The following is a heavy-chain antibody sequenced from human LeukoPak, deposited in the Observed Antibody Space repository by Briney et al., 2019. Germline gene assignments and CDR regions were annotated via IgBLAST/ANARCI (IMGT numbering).Heavy chain of an antibody. CDR2: ILASGRST. D-gene: IGHD4-17*01. CDR3: AKDLHSGDGKWEFDT. J-gene: IGHJ5*02. Sequence: GGSLRLSCAASGFTFGGFAMAWVRQAPGKGLQWVSGILASGRSTYYADSVKGRFTISRDNFKNTLYLQMNSLLTDDTAVYFCAKDLHSGDGKWEFDTWGQGTLVIVP. CDR1: GFTFGGFA. V-gene: IGHV3-23*01.